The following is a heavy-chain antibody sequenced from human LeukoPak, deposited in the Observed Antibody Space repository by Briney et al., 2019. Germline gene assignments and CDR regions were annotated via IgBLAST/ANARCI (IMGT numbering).Heavy chain of an antibody. CDR1: GGSTSSYY. CDR3: ARRVFWFGELGETTFDY. Sequence: SETLSLTCTVSGGSTSSYYWSWIRQPPGKGLEWIGSIYYSGSTYYNPSLKSRVTISVDTSKNQFSLKLSSVTAADTAVYYCARRVFWFGELGETTFDYWGQGTLVTVSS. V-gene: IGHV4-39*01. D-gene: IGHD3-10*01. CDR2: IYYSGST. J-gene: IGHJ4*02.